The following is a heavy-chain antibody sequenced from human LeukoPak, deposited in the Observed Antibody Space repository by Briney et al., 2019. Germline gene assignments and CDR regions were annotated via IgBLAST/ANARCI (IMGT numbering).Heavy chain of an antibody. CDR3: AKIGELGAYYFDY. CDR1: GFTFSSYW. CDR2: IKQDGSEK. J-gene: IGHJ4*02. Sequence: PGGSLRLSCAASGFTFSSYWMSWVRQAPGKGLEWVANIKQDGSEKYYVDSVKGRFTISRDNAKNSLYLQMNSLRAEDTAVYYCAKIGELGAYYFDYWGQGTLVTVSS. V-gene: IGHV3-7*01. D-gene: IGHD7-27*01.